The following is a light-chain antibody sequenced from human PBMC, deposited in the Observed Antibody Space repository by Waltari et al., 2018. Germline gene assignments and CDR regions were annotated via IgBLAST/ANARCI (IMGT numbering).Light chain of an antibody. CDR2: EVS. Sequence: QSALTQPPSASGSPGQSVTISCTGTSTDVGVYHYVPWYQQHPGKAPKLLVYEVSERPAGVADRFSGSKSGYTASLTVSGLQAEDEADYFCASFAGSNTLFGGGTKLTVL. V-gene: IGLV2-8*01. J-gene: IGLJ2*01. CDR3: ASFAGSNTL. CDR1: STDVGVYHY.